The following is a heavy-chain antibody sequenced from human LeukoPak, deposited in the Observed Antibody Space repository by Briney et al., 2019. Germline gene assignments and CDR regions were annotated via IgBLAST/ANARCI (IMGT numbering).Heavy chain of an antibody. Sequence: GGSLRLSCAASGFTFSSYAMSWVRQAPGKGLEWVGRIKSKTDGGTTDYAAPVKGRFTISRDDSKNTLYLQMNSLKTEDTAVYYCTTEVEGYYDSSGYIDYWGQGTLVTVSS. D-gene: IGHD3-22*01. CDR1: GFTFSSYA. J-gene: IGHJ4*02. CDR2: IKSKTDGGTT. CDR3: TTEVEGYYDSSGYIDY. V-gene: IGHV3-15*01.